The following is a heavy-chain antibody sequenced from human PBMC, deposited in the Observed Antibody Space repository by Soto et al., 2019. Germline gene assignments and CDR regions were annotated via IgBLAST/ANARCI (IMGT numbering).Heavy chain of an antibody. J-gene: IGHJ4*02. CDR1: GFIFTNFW. CDR3: AKDSRYFDL. D-gene: IGHD1-20*01. CDR2: IDTSGSST. Sequence: GGSLRLSCEASGFIFTNFWMHWVRQVPGKGLVWVSRIDTSGSSTSYADSVKGRFTISRDNAKNTVSLQMNSLRAEDTGVYYCAKDSRYFDLWSQGSLVTVSS. V-gene: IGHV3-74*01.